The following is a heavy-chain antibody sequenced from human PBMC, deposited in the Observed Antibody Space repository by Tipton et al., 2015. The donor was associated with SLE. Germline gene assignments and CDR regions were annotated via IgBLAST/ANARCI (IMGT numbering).Heavy chain of an antibody. D-gene: IGHD6-19*01. V-gene: IGHV3-13*01. Sequence: SLRLSCAASGFTFSSYDMHWVRQATGKGLEWVSTIGTTGDTYYPGSVKGRFTISRENAKNSLYLQMNSLRAGDTAVYYCARGPPGYSSGWYGGTFDIWGQGTMVTVSS. J-gene: IGHJ3*02. CDR3: ARGPPGYSSGWYGGTFDI. CDR1: GFTFSSYD. CDR2: IGTTGDT.